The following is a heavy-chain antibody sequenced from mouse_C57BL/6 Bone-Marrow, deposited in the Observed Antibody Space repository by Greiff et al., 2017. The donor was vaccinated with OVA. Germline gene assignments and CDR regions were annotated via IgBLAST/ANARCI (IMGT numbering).Heavy chain of an antibody. V-gene: IGHV1-22*01. CDR1: GYTFTDYN. CDR2: INPNNGGT. CDR3: ARRLGLLPPYWYFDV. J-gene: IGHJ1*03. D-gene: IGHD1-1*01. Sequence: EVQLQESGPELVKPGASVKMSCKASGYTFTDYNMHWVKQSHGKSLEWIGYINPNNGGTSYNQKFKGKATLTVNKSSSTAYMELRSLTSEDSAVYYCARRLGLLPPYWYFDVWGTGTTVTVSS.